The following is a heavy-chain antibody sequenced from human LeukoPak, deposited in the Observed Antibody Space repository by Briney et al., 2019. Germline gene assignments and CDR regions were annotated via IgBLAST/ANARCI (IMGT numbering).Heavy chain of an antibody. CDR2: ISGSGGST. Sequence: SAISGSGGSTSYADSVKGRFTISRDNSKNTLYLQMNSLRAEDTAVYYCAKSRFGDAFDIWGQGTMVTVSS. V-gene: IGHV3-23*01. CDR3: AKSRFGDAFDI. D-gene: IGHD3-3*01. J-gene: IGHJ3*02.